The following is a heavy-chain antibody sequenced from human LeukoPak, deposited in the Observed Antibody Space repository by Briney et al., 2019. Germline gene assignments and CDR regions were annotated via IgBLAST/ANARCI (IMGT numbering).Heavy chain of an antibody. V-gene: IGHV3-23*01. J-gene: IGHJ4*02. CDR3: AKGGWVTTDYFDY. CDR1: GFAFSSYA. D-gene: IGHD4-17*01. Sequence: GGSLRLSCAASGFAFSSYAMSWVRQAPGKGLEWVSAISGSGGTTYYADSVKGRFTISRDNSKNTLYLQMNSLRAEDTAVHYCAKGGWVTTDYFDYWGQGTLLTVSS. CDR2: ISGSGGTT.